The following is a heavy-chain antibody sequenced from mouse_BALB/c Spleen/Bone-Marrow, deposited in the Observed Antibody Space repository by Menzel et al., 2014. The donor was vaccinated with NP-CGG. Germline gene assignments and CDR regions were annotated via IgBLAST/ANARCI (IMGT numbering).Heavy chain of an antibody. CDR1: GYAFSNYG. J-gene: IGHJ4*01. CDR3: ASVYDYGRGYAMDY. CDR2: IYPGDGDT. D-gene: IGHD2-4*01. Sequence: VQLQQSGAEVMRPGSSVNISCKASGYAFSNYGMNWVKQRPGQGLEWIGQIYPGDGDTNYNGKFKGRVTLTADKSSSTAYMQLSSLTSEDSAVYFCASVYDYGRGYAMDYWGQGTSATVSS. V-gene: IGHV1-80*01.